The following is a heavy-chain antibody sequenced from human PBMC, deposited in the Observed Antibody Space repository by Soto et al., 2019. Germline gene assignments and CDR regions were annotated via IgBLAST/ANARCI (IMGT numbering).Heavy chain of an antibody. V-gene: IGHV4-39*01. Sequence: SETLSLTCTVSGNSISSSEYYWGWIRQPPGKGLEWIGSIYYSGSTYYNPSLKSRVTISIASSKKEFSLKLTSVTAADTALYYCARHASAYYASWGQGTLVT. CDR3: ARHASAYYAS. CDR1: GNSISSSEYY. D-gene: IGHD3-3*01. CDR2: IYYSGST. J-gene: IGHJ5*02.